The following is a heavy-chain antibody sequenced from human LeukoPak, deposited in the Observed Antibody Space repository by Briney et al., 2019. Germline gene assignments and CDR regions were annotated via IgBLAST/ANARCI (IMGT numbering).Heavy chain of an antibody. Sequence: GGSLTLSCAASGFTFSSYGMHWVRQAPGKGLEWVAVISYDGSNKYYADSVKGRFTISRDNSKNTLYLQMNSLNAEDTAGYYGAKDSAEYSSSFDYWGQGTLVTVSS. V-gene: IGHV3-30*18. CDR3: AKDSAEYSSSFDY. CDR1: GFTFSSYG. J-gene: IGHJ4*02. D-gene: IGHD6-6*01. CDR2: ISYDGSNK.